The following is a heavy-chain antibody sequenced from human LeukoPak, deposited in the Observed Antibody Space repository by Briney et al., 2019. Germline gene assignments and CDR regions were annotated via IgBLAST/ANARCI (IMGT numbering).Heavy chain of an antibody. CDR3: AREDGYCSGGNCYSYFDS. V-gene: IGHV3-7*01. J-gene: IGHJ4*02. D-gene: IGHD2-15*01. CDR2: INQHGSET. CDR1: GFTFSSYW. Sequence: GGSLRLSCAAFGFTFSSYWMSWVRQAPGKGLEWVANINQHGSETYYVDSVKGRFTITRDNTRSSLFLQMYSLRAEDTAVYFCAREDGYCSGGNCYSYFDSWGQGTLVTVSS.